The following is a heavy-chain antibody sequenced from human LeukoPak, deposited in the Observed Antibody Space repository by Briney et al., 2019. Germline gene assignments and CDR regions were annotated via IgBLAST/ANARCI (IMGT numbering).Heavy chain of an antibody. CDR3: ARDPYSGNYGNDYYYYMDV. V-gene: IGHV3-21*01. J-gene: IGHJ6*03. CDR2: ITRSVTRI. D-gene: IGHD1-26*01. Sequence: GGSLRLSCAASGLTFRSVIMNWVRQAPGQAMKWFSSITRSVTRIFYADSVRGRFTISRDHAKNSLYLQMDSLGPDDTAVYYCARDPYSGNYGNDYYYYMDVWGKGTTVTISS. CDR1: GLTFRSVI.